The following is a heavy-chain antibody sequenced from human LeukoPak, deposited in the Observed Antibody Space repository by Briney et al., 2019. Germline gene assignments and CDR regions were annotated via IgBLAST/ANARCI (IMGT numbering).Heavy chain of an antibody. CDR3: ARIADEYYFDY. Sequence: SETLSLTCVVSGGSISSGGYSWSWIRQPPGKGLEWIGYIYHSGSTYCSPSLKSRVTISVDRSKNQFSLKLSSVTAADTAVYYCARIADEYYFDYWGQGTLVTVSS. CDR1: GGSISSGGYS. V-gene: IGHV4-30-2*01. CDR2: IYHSGST. D-gene: IGHD6-13*01. J-gene: IGHJ4*02.